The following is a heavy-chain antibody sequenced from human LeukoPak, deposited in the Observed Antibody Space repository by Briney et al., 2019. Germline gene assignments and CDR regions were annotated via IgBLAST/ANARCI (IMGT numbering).Heavy chain of an antibody. CDR2: IYTGGST. CDR1: GFTVSSNY. CDR3: ARDRNAAATDY. D-gene: IGHD6-13*01. J-gene: IGHJ4*02. V-gene: IGHV3-66*01. Sequence: PGGSLRLSCAVSGFTVSSNYMSWVRQAPGKGREWVSVIYTGGSTYYADSMKGRFSVSRDNSKNTLYLQMNSLRAEDTAVYYCARDRNAAATDYWGQGTLVTVSS.